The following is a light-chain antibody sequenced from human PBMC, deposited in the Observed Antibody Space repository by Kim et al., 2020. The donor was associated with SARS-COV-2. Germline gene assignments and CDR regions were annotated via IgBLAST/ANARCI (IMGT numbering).Light chain of an antibody. V-gene: IGKV3-15*01. Sequence: SVSPEERATLSCRASQSISSNLAWYQQKPGQAPRLLIHDASTRATDTPARFSGSGSGTEFTLTISSLQSEDFAVYFCQQYENRPITFGGGTKVEI. CDR3: QQYENRPIT. CDR1: QSISSN. CDR2: DAS. J-gene: IGKJ4*01.